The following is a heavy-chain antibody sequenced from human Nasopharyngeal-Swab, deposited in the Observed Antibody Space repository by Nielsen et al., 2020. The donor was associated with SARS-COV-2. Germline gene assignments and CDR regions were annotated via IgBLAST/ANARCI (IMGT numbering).Heavy chain of an antibody. D-gene: IGHD1-26*01. CDR3: ARVGRWELPGAFDI. J-gene: IGHJ3*02. Sequence: SQTLSLTCVISGDSVSSNSAAWNWIRQSPSRGLEWLGRTYYRSKWYNDYAVSVKSRITINPDTSKNQFSLQLNSVTPEDTAVYYCARVGRWELPGAFDIWGQGTMVTVSS. CDR1: GDSVSSNSAA. V-gene: IGHV6-1*01. CDR2: TYYRSKWYN.